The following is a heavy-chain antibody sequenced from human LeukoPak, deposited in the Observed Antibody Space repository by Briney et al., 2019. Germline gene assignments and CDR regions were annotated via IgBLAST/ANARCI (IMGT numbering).Heavy chain of an antibody. D-gene: IGHD1-26*01. Sequence: PGGSLRLSCTASGFTFDDYGMSWVRQAPGKGLEWVSGINWNGGTTGYADSVKGRFTISRDNAKNSLYLQMNSLRAEDTALYYCARDAQFGLVGATPYLDYWGQGTLVTVSS. V-gene: IGHV3-20*04. CDR3: ARDAQFGLVGATPYLDY. J-gene: IGHJ4*02. CDR1: GFTFDDYG. CDR2: INWNGGTT.